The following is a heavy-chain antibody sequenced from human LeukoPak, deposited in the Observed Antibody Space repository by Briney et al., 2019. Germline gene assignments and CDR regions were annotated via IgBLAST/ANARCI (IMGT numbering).Heavy chain of an antibody. D-gene: IGHD1-26*01. V-gene: IGHV4-39*01. CDR2: IYYSGST. J-gene: IGHJ4*02. CDR1: GASISSSSYY. CDR3: ARLPLVGATDFDY. Sequence: PSETLSLTCTVSGASISSSSYYWGWIRQPPGKGLEWIGSIYYSGSTYYNPSLKSRVTISVDTSKNQSSLKLSSVTAADTAVYYCARLPLVGATDFDYWGQGTLVTVSS.